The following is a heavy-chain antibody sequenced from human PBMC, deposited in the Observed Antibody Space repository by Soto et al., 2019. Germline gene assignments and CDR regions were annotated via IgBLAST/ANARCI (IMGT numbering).Heavy chain of an antibody. CDR1: GGSIGSGDYY. J-gene: IGHJ5*01. CDR2: IYYSGDT. D-gene: IGHD6-19*01. CDR3: AREVSPNSRGWYTDLVRWFDS. V-gene: IGHV4-31*03. Sequence: QVQLQESGPGLVKPSQTLSITCTVSGGSIGSGDYYWSWIRQHPGKGLEWIGYIYYSGDTYYNPSLQSRVTISVDTPKNQFSLKLTSVTAADTAVYYCAREVSPNSRGWYTDLVRWFDSWGQGTLVTVSS.